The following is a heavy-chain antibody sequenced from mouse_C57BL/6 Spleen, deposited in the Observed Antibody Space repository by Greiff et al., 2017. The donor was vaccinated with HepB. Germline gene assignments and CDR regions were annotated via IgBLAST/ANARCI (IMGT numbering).Heavy chain of an antibody. J-gene: IGHJ2*01. CDR2: IYPGDGDT. Sequence: QVQLKESGPELVKPGASVKISCKASGYAFSSSWMNWVKQRPGKGLEWIGRIYPGDGDTNYNGKFKGKATLTADKSSSTAYMQLSSLTSEDSAVNFCARWDTTVVADFDYWGQGTTLTVSS. D-gene: IGHD1-1*01. CDR3: ARWDTTVVADFDY. V-gene: IGHV1-82*01. CDR1: GYAFSSSW.